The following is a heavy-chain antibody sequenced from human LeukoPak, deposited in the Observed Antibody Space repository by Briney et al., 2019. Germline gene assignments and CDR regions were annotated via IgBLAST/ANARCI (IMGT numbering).Heavy chain of an antibody. J-gene: IGHJ4*02. V-gene: IGHV3-30-3*01. CDR1: GFTFSSYA. CDR2: VSYDGNNK. CDR3: ARGEHVWGSYRYHFDY. Sequence: GGSLRLSCAASGFTFSSYAMHWVRQAPGKGLEWVAVVSYDGNNKYYADSVKGRFTISRDNSKNTLYLQMNSLRAEDTAVYYCARGEHVWGSYRYHFDYWGQGTLVTVSS. D-gene: IGHD3-16*02.